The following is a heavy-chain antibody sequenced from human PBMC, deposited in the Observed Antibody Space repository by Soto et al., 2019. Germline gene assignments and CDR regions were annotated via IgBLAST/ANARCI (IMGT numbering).Heavy chain of an antibody. CDR1: GDSFSGYY. D-gene: IGHD6-19*01. V-gene: IGHV4-34*02. J-gene: IGHJ4*02. CDR2: INHSGNT. CDR3: ARSSSGWYKGSFDY. Sequence: QVQLQQWGAGLLKPSETLSLTCAVYGDSFSGYYWSWIRQSPGKWLEWVGEINHSGNTNYNPSLKSRVSISIDTSKNQFSLNLTSVTAADTAFYYCARSSSGWYKGSFDYWGQGTLVTVSS.